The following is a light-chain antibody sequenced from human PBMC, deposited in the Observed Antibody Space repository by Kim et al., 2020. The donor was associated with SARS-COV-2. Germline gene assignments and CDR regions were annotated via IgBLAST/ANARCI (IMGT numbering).Light chain of an antibody. CDR3: QQYGSSRPGT. V-gene: IGKV3-20*01. CDR2: GAS. CDR1: QSVSNSY. J-gene: IGKJ4*01. Sequence: EIVLTQAPGTLSLSPGERATLSCRASQSVSNSYLAWYQQKSGQASRLLIHGASKRPTGIPDRFSGSGSGTDFTLTISRLEPEDFAVYYCQQYGSSRPGTFGGGTKVEIK.